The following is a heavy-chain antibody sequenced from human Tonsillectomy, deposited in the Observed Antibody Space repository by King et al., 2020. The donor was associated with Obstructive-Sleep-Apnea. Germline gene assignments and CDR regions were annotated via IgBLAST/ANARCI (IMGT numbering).Heavy chain of an antibody. D-gene: IGHD3-10*01. J-gene: IGHJ4*02. CDR3: ARDASGSGSYYLDY. CDR2: IFHSGTT. CDR1: GGSISSGDYF. Sequence: QLQESGPELLKPSQTLSLTCTVSGGSISSGDYFWTWIRQPPGKGLEWIGYIFHSGTTYYNPSLKSRIAISLDTSKNQFFLKLSSVTAADTAVYYCARDASGSGSYYLDYWGQGTLVTVSS. V-gene: IGHV4-31*03.